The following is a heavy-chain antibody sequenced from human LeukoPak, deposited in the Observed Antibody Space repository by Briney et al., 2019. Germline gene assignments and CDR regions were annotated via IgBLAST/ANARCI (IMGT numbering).Heavy chain of an antibody. CDR1: GGSISSSSDY. Sequence: SETLSLTCTVSGGSISSSSDYWGWIRQPPGKGLEWIGTIYYSGSTYYGPSLKSRVTMSVYTSKNQFSLKLNSVTAADTAAYYCARHIYSGTDGDPFDIWGQGTMVTVSS. CDR2: IYYSGST. CDR3: ARHIYSGTDGDPFDI. J-gene: IGHJ3*02. D-gene: IGHD1-26*01. V-gene: IGHV4-39*01.